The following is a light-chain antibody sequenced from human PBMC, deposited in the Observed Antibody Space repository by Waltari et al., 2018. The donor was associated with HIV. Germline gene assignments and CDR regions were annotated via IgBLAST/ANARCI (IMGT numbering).Light chain of an antibody. J-gene: IGLJ1*01. CDR3: GAWDSSLSAVV. CDR2: DNN. Sequence: FVLTQPPSVSAASGQTVNISCSGSSSNIGNNKVTWYRQLPGTAPTLLIYDNNKQPSGIPDRFSASKSGTSATLGITGLQTGDEAEYYCGAWDSSLSAVVFGTGTKVTVL. V-gene: IGLV1-51*01. CDR1: SSNIGNNK.